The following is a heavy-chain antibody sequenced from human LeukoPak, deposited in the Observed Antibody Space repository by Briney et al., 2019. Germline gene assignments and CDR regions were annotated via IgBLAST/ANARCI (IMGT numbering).Heavy chain of an antibody. J-gene: IGHJ3*02. CDR2: ISAYNGNT. CDR1: GYTFTSYG. D-gene: IGHD1-1*01. CDR3: AREKTGLVIRDAFDI. V-gene: IGHV1-18*01. Sequence: ASVKVSCKASGYTFTSYGISWVRQAPEQGLEWMGWISAYNGNTNYAQKLQGRVTMTTDTSTSTAYMELRSLRSDDTAVYYCAREKTGLVIRDAFDIWGQGTVVTVSS.